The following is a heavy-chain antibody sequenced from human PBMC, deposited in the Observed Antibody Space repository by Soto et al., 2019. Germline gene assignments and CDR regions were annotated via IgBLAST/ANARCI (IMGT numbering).Heavy chain of an antibody. CDR2: ISGSGGST. V-gene: IGHV3-23*01. J-gene: IGHJ1*01. Sequence: PGGSLRLSCAASGFTFSSYAMSWVRQAPGKGLEWVSAISGSGGSTYYADSVKGRFTISRDNSKNTLYLQMNSLRAEDTAVYYCAKVDSSSWYNQLKHWGQGTLVTVST. CDR3: AKVDSSSWYNQLKH. CDR1: GFTFSSYA. D-gene: IGHD6-13*01.